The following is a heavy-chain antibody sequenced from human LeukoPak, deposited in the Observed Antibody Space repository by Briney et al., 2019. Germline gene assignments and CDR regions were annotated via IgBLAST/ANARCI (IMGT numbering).Heavy chain of an antibody. J-gene: IGHJ6*03. CDR1: GYTFTSYY. Sequence: ASVKVSCKASGYTFTSYYMHWVRQAPGQGLEWMGIFNPSGGRTSYAQKFQGRVTMTRDTSTSTAYMELRSLRSDDTAVYYCARVPTYDFWSGYISPGYYYYMDVWGKGTPVTVSS. CDR3: ARVPTYDFWSGYISPGYYYYMDV. D-gene: IGHD3-3*01. CDR2: FNPSGGRT. V-gene: IGHV1-46*01.